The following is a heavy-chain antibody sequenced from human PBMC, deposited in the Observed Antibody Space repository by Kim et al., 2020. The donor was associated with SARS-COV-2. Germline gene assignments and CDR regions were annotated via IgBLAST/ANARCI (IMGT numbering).Heavy chain of an antibody. J-gene: IGHJ4*02. CDR3: VRVLDYYGSGTLDFDY. D-gene: IGHD3-10*01. V-gene: IGHV4-38-2*02. CDR1: GFYLTGGYF. CDR2: IYHTGGT. Sequence: SETLSLTCSVSGFYLTGGYFWGWIRQSPGKGLEWLASIYHTGGTFQNPSLSSRVTISVDPSKNQFSLKLSSVTAADTAVYYCVRVLDYYGSGTLDFDYWGQGLQVTVSS.